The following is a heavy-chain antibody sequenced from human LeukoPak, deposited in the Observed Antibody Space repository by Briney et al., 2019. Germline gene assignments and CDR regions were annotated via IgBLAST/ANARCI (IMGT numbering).Heavy chain of an antibody. Sequence: GASVTVSCTASGYTFTNYYILWVRQAPGQGLEWMGWVNPNSGGTYYAQNFQGRVTMPRDTSISTAYIELSRLRSDDTAVYYCARGRRILVGDTNAGDYFDYWGQGTLVTVSS. CDR2: VNPNSGGT. J-gene: IGHJ4*02. CDR1: GYTFTNYY. D-gene: IGHD1-26*01. CDR3: ARGRRILVGDTNAGDYFDY. V-gene: IGHV1-2*02.